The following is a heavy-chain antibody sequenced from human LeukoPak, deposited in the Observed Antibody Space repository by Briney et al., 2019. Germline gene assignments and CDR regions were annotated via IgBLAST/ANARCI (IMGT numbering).Heavy chain of an antibody. J-gene: IGHJ4*02. Sequence: GGSLRLSCAASGFTFSSYAMSWVRQAPGKGLEWVSAISGGGGSTYYADSVKGRFTISGDNSKNTLYLQMNSLRAEDTAVYYCATSLGYCSGGSCPPSYWGQGSLVTVSS. CDR1: GFTFSSYA. V-gene: IGHV3-23*01. D-gene: IGHD2-15*01. CDR3: ATSLGYCSGGSCPPSY. CDR2: ISGGGGST.